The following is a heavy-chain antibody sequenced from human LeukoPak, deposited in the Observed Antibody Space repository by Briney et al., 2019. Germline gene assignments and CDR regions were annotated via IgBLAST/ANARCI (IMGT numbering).Heavy chain of an antibody. CDR2: INHSGST. D-gene: IGHD3-10*01. Sequence: SETLSLTCAVYGGSFSGYNWSWIRQPPGKGLEWIGEINHSGSTNYNPSLKSRVTISVDTSKNQFSLKLSSVTAADTAVYYCARAPREYGSGSYYYYYYMDVWGKGTTVTVSS. V-gene: IGHV4-34*01. J-gene: IGHJ6*03. CDR3: ARAPREYGSGSYYYYYYMDV. CDR1: GGSFSGYN.